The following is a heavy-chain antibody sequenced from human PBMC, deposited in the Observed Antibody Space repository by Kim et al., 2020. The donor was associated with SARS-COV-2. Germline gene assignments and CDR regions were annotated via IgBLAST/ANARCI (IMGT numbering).Heavy chain of an antibody. Sequence: SETLSLTCTVSGGSISSYYWSWIRQPPGKGLEWIGYIYYSGSTNYNPSLKSRVTISVDTSKNQFSLKLSSVTAADTAVYYCARGRYCSGGSCYYNWFDP. CDR1: GGSISSYY. J-gene: IGHJ5*02. CDR2: IYYSGST. V-gene: IGHV4-59*01. CDR3: ARGRYCSGGSCYYNWFDP. D-gene: IGHD2-15*01.